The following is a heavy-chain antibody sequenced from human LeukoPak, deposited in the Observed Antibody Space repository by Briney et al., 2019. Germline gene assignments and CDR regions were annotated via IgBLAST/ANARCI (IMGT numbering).Heavy chain of an antibody. J-gene: IGHJ5*02. CDR3: ARWARYCSSGSCYSWFDP. D-gene: IGHD2-15*01. V-gene: IGHV3-7*01. Sequence: GGSLRLSCAASGFTFRSYWMSWVRQAPGKGLEWVANMKLDGSEEYYVDSVKGRFTISSDNAKNSLYLQMNSLRVDDTAVYYCARWARYCSSGSCYSWFDPWGQGTLVSVSS. CDR2: MKLDGSEE. CDR1: GFTFRSYW.